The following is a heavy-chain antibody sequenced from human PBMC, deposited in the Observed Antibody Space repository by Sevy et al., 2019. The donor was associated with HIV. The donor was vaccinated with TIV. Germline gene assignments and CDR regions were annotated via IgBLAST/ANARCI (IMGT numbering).Heavy chain of an antibody. CDR2: IDPSDSYT. V-gene: IGHV5-10-1*01. D-gene: IGHD6-6*01. J-gene: IGHJ6*02. CDR1: GYSFTSYW. Sequence: GESLKISCKGPGYSFTSYWISWVRQMPGKGLEWMGRIDPSDSYTNYSPSFQGHVTISTDKSLSTAYLQWSSLKASDTAMYYCAREYSSSSPPPTYYYYGMDVWGQGTTVTVSS. CDR3: AREYSSSSPPPTYYYYGMDV.